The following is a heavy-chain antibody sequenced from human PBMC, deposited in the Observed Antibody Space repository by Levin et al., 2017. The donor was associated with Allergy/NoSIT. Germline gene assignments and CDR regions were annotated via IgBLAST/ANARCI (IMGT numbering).Heavy chain of an antibody. CDR2: IIPILGIA. CDR3: ARVCSSTSCYDY. CDR1: GGTFSSYT. Sequence: SVKVSCKASGGTFSSYTISWVRQAPGQGLEWMGRIIPILGIANYAQKFQGRVTITADKSTSTAYMELSSLRSEDTAVYYCARVCSSTSCYDYWGQGTLVTVSS. V-gene: IGHV1-69*02. J-gene: IGHJ4*02. D-gene: IGHD2-2*01.